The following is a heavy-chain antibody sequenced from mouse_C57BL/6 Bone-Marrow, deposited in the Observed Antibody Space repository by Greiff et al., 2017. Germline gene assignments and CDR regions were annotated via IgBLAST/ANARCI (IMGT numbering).Heavy chain of an antibody. J-gene: IGHJ1*03. CDR2: IDPEDGET. CDR1: GFNIKDYY. D-gene: IGHD1-1*01. V-gene: IGHV14-2*01. CDR3: AREEYCGSLDV. Sequence: VQLQQSGAELVKPGASVKLSCTASGFNIKDYYMHWVKQRTEQGLEWIGRIDPEDGETKYDPKFQGKATITADTSSNTAYLQLSSLTSEDTAVYYCAREEYCGSLDVWGTGTTVTVSS.